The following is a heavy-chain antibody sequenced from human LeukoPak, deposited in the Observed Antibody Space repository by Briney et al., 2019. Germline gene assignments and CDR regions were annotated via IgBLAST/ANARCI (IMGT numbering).Heavy chain of an antibody. CDR3: ARDRVGAFDY. Sequence: GGSLRLSCAASGFTFSSYSMNWVRQAPGKGLEWVSSISSSSSYIYYADSVKGRSTISRDNAKNSLYLQMNSLRAEDTAVYYCARDRVGAFDYWGQGTLVTVSS. D-gene: IGHD1-26*01. V-gene: IGHV3-21*01. CDR2: ISSSSSYI. CDR1: GFTFSSYS. J-gene: IGHJ4*02.